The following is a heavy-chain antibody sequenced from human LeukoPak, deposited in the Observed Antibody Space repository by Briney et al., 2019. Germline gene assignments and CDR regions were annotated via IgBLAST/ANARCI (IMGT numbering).Heavy chain of an antibody. J-gene: IGHJ4*02. D-gene: IGHD5-18*01. CDR3: ARGVVQLWFAYFDY. Sequence: SVKVSCKASGYTFSRYAVSWVRQAPGQGLECMGGIIPIFGTANYAQKFPGRVTITTDESTSTAYMELSSLRSEDTAVYYCARGVVQLWFAYFDYWGQGTLVTVSS. CDR1: GYTFSRYA. V-gene: IGHV1-69*05. CDR2: IIPIFGTA.